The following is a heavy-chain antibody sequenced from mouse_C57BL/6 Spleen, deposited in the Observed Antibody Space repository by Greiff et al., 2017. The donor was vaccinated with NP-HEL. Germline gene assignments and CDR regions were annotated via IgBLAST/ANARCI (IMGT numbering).Heavy chain of an antibody. CDR2: IRNKANGYTT. CDR1: GFTFTDYY. V-gene: IGHV7-3*03. Sequence: EVMLVESGGGLVQPGGSLSLSCAASGFTFTDYYMSWVRQPPGKALEWLGFIRNKANGYTTEYSASVKGRFTISRDNSQSILYLQMNALRAEDSATYYCAKGGYGSSYGYWGQGTTLTVSS. CDR3: AKGGYGSSYGY. D-gene: IGHD1-1*01. J-gene: IGHJ2*01.